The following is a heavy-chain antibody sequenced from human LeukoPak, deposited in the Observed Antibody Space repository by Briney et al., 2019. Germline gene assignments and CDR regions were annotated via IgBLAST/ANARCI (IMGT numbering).Heavy chain of an antibody. CDR1: GYTLTDFS. V-gene: IGHV1-24*01. CDR3: ARVFSSSWLGPTFFDY. Sequence: GASVKVSCKVSGYTLTDFSIHWVRQAPGQGLEWMGGFDPKDGETLYSQKFQGRLTMTGDTSTDTAYMELSSLRSEDTAVYYCARVFSSSWLGPTFFDYWGQGTLVTVSS. CDR2: FDPKDGET. J-gene: IGHJ4*02. D-gene: IGHD6-13*01.